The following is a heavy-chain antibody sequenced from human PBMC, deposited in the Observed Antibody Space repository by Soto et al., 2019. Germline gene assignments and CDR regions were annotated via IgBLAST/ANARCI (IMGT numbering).Heavy chain of an antibody. J-gene: IGHJ5*02. CDR1: GGTFSSYA. V-gene: IGHV1-69*01. D-gene: IGHD4-17*01. CDR3: AHLRMETLRLNWFDP. CDR2: IIPIFGTA. Sequence: QVQLVQSGAEVKKPGSSVKVSCKASGGTFSSYAISWLRQAPGQGLEWMGGIIPIFGTANYAQKFQGRVTITADESTSTAYMELSSLRSEDTAVYYCAHLRMETLRLNWFDPWGQGTLVTVSS.